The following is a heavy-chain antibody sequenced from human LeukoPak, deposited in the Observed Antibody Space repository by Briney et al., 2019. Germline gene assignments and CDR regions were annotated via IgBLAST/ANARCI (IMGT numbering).Heavy chain of an antibody. V-gene: IGHV4-38-2*01. CDR3: ARLSGAPVRHPIYHFDY. CDR2: VYHSGST. CDR1: GYSISSGYY. J-gene: IGHJ4*02. D-gene: IGHD1-26*01. Sequence: SETLSLTCAVSGYSISSGYYWGWIRQPPGKGLEWIGNVYHSGSTYKNPSLKSRVSISLDTSNYQFSLKLTSVTAADTAIYYCARLSGAPVRHPIYHFDYWGQGTLVTVSS.